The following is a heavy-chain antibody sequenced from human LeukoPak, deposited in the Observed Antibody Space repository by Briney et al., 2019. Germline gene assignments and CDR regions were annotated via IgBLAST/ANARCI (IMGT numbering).Heavy chain of an antibody. Sequence: SGPTLVHPTQPLTLTCAFFGFSLRTTSVGVGVGWIRQPPGKALEWLSIIYWDDDKDYSPSLRSRLTITKDSSKNQVVLTMTNMDPVDTATYYCAHAYHYDNIDYFYCWGQGTPVTVAS. CDR1: GFSLRTTSVG. V-gene: IGHV2-5*02. D-gene: IGHD3-22*01. J-gene: IGHJ4*02. CDR2: IYWDDDK. CDR3: AHAYHYDNIDYFYC.